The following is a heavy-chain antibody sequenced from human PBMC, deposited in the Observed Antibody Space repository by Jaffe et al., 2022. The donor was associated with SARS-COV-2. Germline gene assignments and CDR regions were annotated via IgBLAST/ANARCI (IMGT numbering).Heavy chain of an antibody. V-gene: IGHV3-64*02. J-gene: IGHJ2*01. CDR2: IRSDGRDT. Sequence: EVQLVESGEGLVQPGGSLRLSCAASGFTFSSYTMHWVRQAPGKGLEYFSAIRSDGRDTYYVDSVKGRFTISRDNSKNTLYLQMGSLRAEDMAVYYCARSSGTWASPWYFDLWGRGTLVTVSS. CDR1: GFTFSSYT. CDR3: ARSSGTWASPWYFDL. D-gene: IGHD3-10*01.